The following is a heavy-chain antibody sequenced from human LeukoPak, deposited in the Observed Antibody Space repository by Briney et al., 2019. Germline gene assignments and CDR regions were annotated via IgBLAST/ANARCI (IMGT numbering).Heavy chain of an antibody. V-gene: IGHV3-43*01. CDR3: ARAPYGNYGTLDY. D-gene: IGHD4-17*01. CDR2: ISWHGATT. CDR1: GFTFDDYT. Sequence: PGGSLRLSCAASGFTFDDYTMHWVRQAPGKGLDWVALISWHGATTYYADSVKGRFTISRDSSKNSLYLQMNSLRTEDTALYYCARAPYGNYGTLDYWGQGTLVTASS. J-gene: IGHJ4*02.